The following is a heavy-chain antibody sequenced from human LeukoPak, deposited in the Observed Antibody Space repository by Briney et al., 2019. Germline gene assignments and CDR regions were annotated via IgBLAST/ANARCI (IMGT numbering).Heavy chain of an antibody. CDR1: GYSFTTYW. V-gene: IGHV5-51*01. J-gene: IGHJ4*02. CDR3: ARHLTGYSSGWYDY. D-gene: IGHD6-13*01. CDR2: IYPGDSDT. Sequence: GESLKISCQSSGYSFTTYWIGWVRQMPGKGLEWMGIIYPGDSDTRYSPSFQGQVTISADKSISTAYLQWSSLKASDTAMYYCARHLTGYSSGWYDYWGQGTLVTVSS.